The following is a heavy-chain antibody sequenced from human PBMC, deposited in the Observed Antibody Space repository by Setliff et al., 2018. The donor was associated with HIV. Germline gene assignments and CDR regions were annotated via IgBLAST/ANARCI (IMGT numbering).Heavy chain of an antibody. J-gene: IGHJ4*02. Sequence: GGSLRLSCEASGFMYNKFWMSWVRQAPGRGLEWVANVKQDGLDKSYADSVRGRSTISRDNAKKSLYLQMESLRAEDTAIYYCASQFLDVDNNYSPALGHWGQGTLVTVSS. CDR2: VKQDGLDK. D-gene: IGHD2-21*01. CDR1: GFMYNKFW. V-gene: IGHV3-7*03. CDR3: ASQFLDVDNNYSPALGH.